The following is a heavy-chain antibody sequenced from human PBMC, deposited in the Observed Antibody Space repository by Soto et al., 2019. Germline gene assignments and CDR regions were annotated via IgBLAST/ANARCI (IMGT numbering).Heavy chain of an antibody. CDR3: ARGLNYGSGSYYFDY. Sequence: SETLSLTCTVSGGSVSSGSYYWSWIRQPPGKGLEWIGYIYYSGSTNYNPSLKSRVTISVDTSKNQFSLKLSSVTAADTAVYYCARGLNYGSGSYYFDYWGQGTLVTVSS. CDR1: GGSVSSGSYY. J-gene: IGHJ4*02. CDR2: IYYSGST. D-gene: IGHD3-10*01. V-gene: IGHV4-61*01.